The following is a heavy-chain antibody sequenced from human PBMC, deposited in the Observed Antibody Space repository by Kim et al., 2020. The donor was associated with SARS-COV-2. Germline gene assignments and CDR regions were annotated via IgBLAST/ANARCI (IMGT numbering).Heavy chain of an antibody. V-gene: IGHV3-9*01. J-gene: IGHJ4*02. Sequence: ADSVKGRFTISRDDAKNSLYLQMNSLRAEDTAFYYCAKGNGANGGTTTDYWGQGTLVTVSS. D-gene: IGHD7-27*01. CDR3: AKGNGANGGTTTDY.